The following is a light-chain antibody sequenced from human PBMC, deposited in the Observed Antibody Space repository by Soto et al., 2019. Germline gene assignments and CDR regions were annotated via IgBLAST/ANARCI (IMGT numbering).Light chain of an antibody. CDR2: EAY. Sequence: DIHMTQSPSRLYPSVGHTFTLTCRASQSINKWLAWYQQKPGKAPTLLIYEAYILQNGVTSRFSGSGSGTDFTITISSLQPEDFANYYCQPSYSTPRTVGPGTKVDTK. V-gene: IGKV1-39*01. J-gene: IGKJ1*01. CDR3: QPSYSTPRT. CDR1: QSINKW.